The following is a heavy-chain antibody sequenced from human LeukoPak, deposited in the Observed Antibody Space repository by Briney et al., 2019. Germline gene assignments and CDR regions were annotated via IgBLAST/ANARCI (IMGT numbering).Heavy chain of an antibody. Sequence: SQTLSLTCTLSRGSPTMDSWSWIRPPPEKGGGCVGDIYYSESTNYNPSLKSRVTISVDTSKNQFSLKLSSVTAADTAVYYCARGRWATGNSARLNAFDIWGQGTMVTVSS. CDR3: ARGRWATGNSARLNAFDI. V-gene: IGHV4-59*01. D-gene: IGHD4-23*01. CDR1: RGSPTMDS. J-gene: IGHJ3*02. CDR2: IYYSEST.